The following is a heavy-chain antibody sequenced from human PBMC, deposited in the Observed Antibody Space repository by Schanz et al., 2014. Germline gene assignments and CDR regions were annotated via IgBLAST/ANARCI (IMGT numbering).Heavy chain of an antibody. CDR3: ATGPHIVVAFDY. V-gene: IGHV1-46*01. Sequence: QVQLVQSGAEVKKPGASVRLSCEASGYTFTSYDINWVRQAPGQGLEWMGIINPSGGSTSYAQKFQGRVTMTEDTSTDTAYMELRSLTSEDTAVYYCATGPHIVVAFDYWGQGTLVTASS. CDR2: INPSGGST. J-gene: IGHJ4*02. D-gene: IGHD2-21*01. CDR1: GYTFTSYD.